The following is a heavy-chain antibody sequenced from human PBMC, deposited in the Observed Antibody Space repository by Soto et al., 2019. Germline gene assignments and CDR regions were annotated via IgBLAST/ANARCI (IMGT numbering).Heavy chain of an antibody. CDR2: ISSSGNTI. J-gene: IGHJ5*02. CDR1: GLTFSRYY. Sequence: PGGSRTLYCAASGLTFSRYYMNWIRQAPGKGLEWVSYISSSGNTIYYADSVKGRFTISRDNAKNSLYLQMNSLRAEDTAVYYCARAAGWFDPWGQGTLVTVSS. CDR3: ARAAGWFDP. V-gene: IGHV3-11*01.